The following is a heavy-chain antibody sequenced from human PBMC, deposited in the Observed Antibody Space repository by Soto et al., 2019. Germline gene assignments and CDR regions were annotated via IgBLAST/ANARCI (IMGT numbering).Heavy chain of an antibody. CDR3: ARDRGQLGMRSIQMGIGAFDI. CDR2: IYTSGST. D-gene: IGHD2-2*01. V-gene: IGHV4-4*07. J-gene: IGHJ3*02. Sequence: LSLTCTVSGGSIISYYWSWIRQPAGKRLEWNGRIYTSGSTNYNPSLKSRVTMSVDTSKNQFSLKLSSVTAADTAVYYCARDRGQLGMRSIQMGIGAFDIWGQGTMVTVSS. CDR1: GGSIISYY.